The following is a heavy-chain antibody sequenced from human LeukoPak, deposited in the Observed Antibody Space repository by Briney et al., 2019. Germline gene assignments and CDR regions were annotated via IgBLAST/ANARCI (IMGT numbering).Heavy chain of an antibody. CDR2: ISYDGSNK. Sequence: GGSLRLSCAASGFTFSSYAMHLVRQAPGKGLEWVAVISYDGSNKYYADSVKGRFTISRDNSKNTLYLQMNSLRAEDTAVYYCATATRHYCSSTSCPGGSFDYWGQGTLVTVSS. CDR1: GFTFSSYA. CDR3: ATATRHYCSSTSCPGGSFDY. D-gene: IGHD2-2*01. V-gene: IGHV3-30-3*01. J-gene: IGHJ4*02.